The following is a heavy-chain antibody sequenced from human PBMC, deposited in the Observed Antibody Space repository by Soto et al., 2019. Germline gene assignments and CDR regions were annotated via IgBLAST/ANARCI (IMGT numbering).Heavy chain of an antibody. J-gene: IGHJ6*02. Sequence: SETLSLTCTVSGGSISSYYWSWIRQPPGKGLEWIGEINHSGSTNYNPSLKSRVTISVDTSKNQFSLKLSSVTAADTAVYYCARGRGITMVRGVTPYYYYYGMDVWGQGTTVTVSS. CDR2: INHSGST. D-gene: IGHD3-10*01. CDR3: ARGRGITMVRGVTPYYYYYGMDV. CDR1: GGSISSYY. V-gene: IGHV4-34*01.